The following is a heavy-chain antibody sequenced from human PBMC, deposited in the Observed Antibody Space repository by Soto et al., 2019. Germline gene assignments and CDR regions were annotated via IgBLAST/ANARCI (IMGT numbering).Heavy chain of an antibody. CDR1: GYTFTSYG. V-gene: IGHV1-18*01. D-gene: IGHD2-15*01. CDR3: ARDLSGYCSGGSCYLGAFDI. Sequence: QVQQVQSGAEVKKPGASVKVSCKASGYTFTSYGISWVRQAPGQGLEWMGWISAYNGNTNYAQKLQGRVTMTTDTSTSTAYMELRSLRSDDTAVYYCARDLSGYCSGGSCYLGAFDIWGQGTMVTVSS. CDR2: ISAYNGNT. J-gene: IGHJ3*02.